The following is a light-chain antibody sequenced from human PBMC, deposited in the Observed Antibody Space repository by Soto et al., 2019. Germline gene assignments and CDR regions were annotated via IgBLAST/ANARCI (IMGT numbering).Light chain of an antibody. CDR3: QQYNNWPTRYT. V-gene: IGKV3-15*01. CDR2: GAS. J-gene: IGKJ2*01. Sequence: EIVMTQSPATLSVSPGERATLSCRASQSVSSNLAWYQKKPGQAPRLLIYGASTRATGIPARFSGSESGTELTLTISSLQSEDFAVYYCQQYNNWPTRYTFGQGTKLEIK. CDR1: QSVSSN.